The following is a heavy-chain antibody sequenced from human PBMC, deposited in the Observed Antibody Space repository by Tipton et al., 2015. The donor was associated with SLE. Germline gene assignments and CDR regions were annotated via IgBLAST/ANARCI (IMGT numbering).Heavy chain of an antibody. CDR3: ARARGYSYGWGGYYFDF. V-gene: IGHV4-31*03. CDR2: SGST. J-gene: IGHJ4*02. D-gene: IGHD5-18*01. Sequence: TLSLTCTVSGGSISSGAYYWSWIRQHPGKGLEWIGHSGSTYYNPSLKSRVTISIDTSKNQFSLKLSSVTAADAAFYLCARARGYSYGWGGYYFDFWGQGPLVTFSS. CDR1: GGSISSGAYY.